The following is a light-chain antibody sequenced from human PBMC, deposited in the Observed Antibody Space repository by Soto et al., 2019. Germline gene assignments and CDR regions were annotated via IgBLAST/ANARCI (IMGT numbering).Light chain of an antibody. V-gene: IGKV1-5*01. CDR2: DAS. CDR3: QQYESYSWT. J-gene: IGKJ1*01. CDR1: QSISSW. Sequence: DIQMTQSPSTLSASVGDRFTMTCRASQSISSWLAWYQQKPGKAPKLLIYDASSLESGVPSRFSGSGSGTEFTLTISSLQPDDSATYYCQQYESYSWTFGQGTKVDI.